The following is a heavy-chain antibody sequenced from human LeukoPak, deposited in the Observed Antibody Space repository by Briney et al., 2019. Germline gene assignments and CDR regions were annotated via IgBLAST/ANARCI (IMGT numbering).Heavy chain of an antibody. V-gene: IGHV3-48*03. Sequence: GGSLRLSCAASGFTFSNYEMNWVRQAPGKGLEWVAFISISGSNIYYADSVKGRFTISRDNAKDSLYLQMNSLRVEDTAVYYFVGDPHKSYDYWGQGTLVTVSS. J-gene: IGHJ4*02. CDR3: VGDPHKSYDY. CDR2: ISISGSNI. CDR1: GFTFSNYE.